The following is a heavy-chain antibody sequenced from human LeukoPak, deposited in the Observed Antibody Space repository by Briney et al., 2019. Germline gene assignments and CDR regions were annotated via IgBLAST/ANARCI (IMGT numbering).Heavy chain of an antibody. Sequence: GASVKVSCKASGYTFTSYYMHWVQQAPGQGLEWMGIINPSGGSTSYAQKFQGRVTMTRDTSTSPVYMELSSLRSEDTAVYYCARSSTPGTIWFGESSGGFDPWGQGTLVTVSS. CDR3: ARSSTPGTIWFGESSGGFDP. CDR1: GYTFTSYY. J-gene: IGHJ5*02. D-gene: IGHD3-10*01. V-gene: IGHV1-46*03. CDR2: INPSGGST.